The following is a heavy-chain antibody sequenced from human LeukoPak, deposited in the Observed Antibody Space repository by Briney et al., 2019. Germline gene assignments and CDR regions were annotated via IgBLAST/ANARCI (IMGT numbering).Heavy chain of an antibody. V-gene: IGHV3-23*01. CDR2: ITGGGGDS. CDR3: ARGVSGWPYYLDF. J-gene: IGHJ4*02. Sequence: GGSLRLSCAASGFTFDSYTMVWVRQAPGSGLEWVSAITGGGGDSYHADSVKGRFTVSRDNSKNTLFLQINSLRVEDTALYYCARGVSGWPYYLDFWGQGTLVTVSS. D-gene: IGHD6-25*01. CDR1: GFTFDSYT.